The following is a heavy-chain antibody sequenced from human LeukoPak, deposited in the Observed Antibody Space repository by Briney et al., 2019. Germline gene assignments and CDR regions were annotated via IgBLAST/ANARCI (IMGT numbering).Heavy chain of an antibody. V-gene: IGHV1-2*02. J-gene: IGHJ4*02. CDR2: INPNNGGT. CDR1: GYRFTDYY. D-gene: IGHD2-2*01. CDR3: ARELGFCSSTSCPLYHY. Sequence: GASVKVSFKASGYRFTDYYVHWVRQAPGQGLEWMGWINPNNGGTNYAQKFYGRVTMTRVTSITTAYMELNRLTSDDTAAYYCARELGFCSSTSCPLYHYWGQGTLVTVSS.